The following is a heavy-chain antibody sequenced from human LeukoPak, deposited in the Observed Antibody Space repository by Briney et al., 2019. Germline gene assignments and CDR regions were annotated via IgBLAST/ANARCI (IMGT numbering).Heavy chain of an antibody. CDR1: GFTFNSYT. V-gene: IGHV3-23*01. CDR3: ARASYCSGGICYYYY. J-gene: IGHJ4*02. Sequence: PGGSLRLSCAASGFTFNSYTMTWVRQAPGKGLEWVSTISGSGSSTYYADSVKGRFTISRDNSKNTLYLQMNSLRAKDTAVYYCARASYCSGGICYYYYWGQGTLVTVSS. CDR2: ISGSGSST. D-gene: IGHD2-15*01.